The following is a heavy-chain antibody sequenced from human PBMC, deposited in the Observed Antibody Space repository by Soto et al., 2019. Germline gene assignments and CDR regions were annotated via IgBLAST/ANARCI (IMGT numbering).Heavy chain of an antibody. Sequence: SVKVSCKASGGTFSSYTISWVRQAPGQGLEWMGRIIPILGIANYAQKFQGRVTITADKSTSTADMELSSLRSEDTAVSYCARDALWEKLAYYYGMDVWGQGSTDSVSS. D-gene: IGHD1-26*01. CDR1: GGTFSSYT. CDR3: ARDALWEKLAYYYGMDV. CDR2: IIPILGIA. V-gene: IGHV1-69*04. J-gene: IGHJ6*02.